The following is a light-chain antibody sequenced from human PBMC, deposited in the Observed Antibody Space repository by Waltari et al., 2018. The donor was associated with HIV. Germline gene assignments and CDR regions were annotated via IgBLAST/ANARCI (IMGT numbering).Light chain of an antibody. V-gene: IGKV1-9*01. J-gene: IGKJ5*01. CDR2: GAS. Sequence: DRITITCRASEDIDNYLAWYQQRPGKAPKLQIYGASTLQSGVPSRFSGSGSGTEFTLTISSLQPEDFATYFCQQLSTYPITFGQGTRLEIK. CDR3: QQLSTYPIT. CDR1: EDIDNY.